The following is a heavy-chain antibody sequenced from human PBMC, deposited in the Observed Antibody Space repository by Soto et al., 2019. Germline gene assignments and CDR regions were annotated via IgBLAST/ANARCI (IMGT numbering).Heavy chain of an antibody. Sequence: EVQLVESGGGLVKPGGSLRLSCAASGFTFSNAWMNWVRQAPGKGLEWVGRIKSKTDGGTTDYAAPVKGRLSISRDDSKHTLYLQMNSLKTEDTAVYYCTTDYGRITIFGVVKHWGQGTLVTVSS. D-gene: IGHD3-3*01. V-gene: IGHV3-15*07. CDR1: GFTFSNAW. J-gene: IGHJ4*02. CDR3: TTDYGRITIFGVVKH. CDR2: IKSKTDGGTT.